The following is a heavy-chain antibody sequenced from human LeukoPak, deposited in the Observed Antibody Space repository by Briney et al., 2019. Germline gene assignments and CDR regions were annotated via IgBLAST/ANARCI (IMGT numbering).Heavy chain of an antibody. D-gene: IGHD1-26*01. J-gene: IGHJ1*01. CDR2: ISSSSSYI. CDR3: ARDSDSGSYLAEYFQH. Sequence: GGSLRLSCAASGFTFSSYSMNWARQAPGKGLEWVSSISSSSSYIYYADSVKGRFTISRDNAKNSLYLQMNSLRAEDTAVYYCARDSDSGSYLAEYFQHWGQGTLVTVSS. CDR1: GFTFSSYS. V-gene: IGHV3-21*01.